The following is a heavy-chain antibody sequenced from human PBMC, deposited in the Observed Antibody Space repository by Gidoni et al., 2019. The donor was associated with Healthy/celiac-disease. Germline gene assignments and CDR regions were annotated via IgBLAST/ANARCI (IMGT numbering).Heavy chain of an antibody. CDR2: IYSGGST. J-gene: IGHJ6*02. Sequence: EVQLVESGGGLVQPGGSLRLSCAASGFTVSSNYMSWVRQAPGKGLEWVSVIYSGGSTYYADSVKGRFTISRDNSKNTLYLQMNSLRAEDTAVYYCAITVDTFDYYGMDVWGQGTTVTVSS. D-gene: IGHD5-18*01. CDR3: AITVDTFDYYGMDV. CDR1: GFTVSSNY. V-gene: IGHV3-66*02.